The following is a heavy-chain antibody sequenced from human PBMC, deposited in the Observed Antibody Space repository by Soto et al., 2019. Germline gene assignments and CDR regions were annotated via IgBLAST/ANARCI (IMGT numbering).Heavy chain of an antibody. D-gene: IGHD2-15*01. CDR3: ARWGYCSGSICYGFDP. J-gene: IGHJ5*02. CDR1: GYSFTSYW. Sequence: EVQLVQSGAEVKKPGESLRISCKGSGYSFTSYWISWVRQMPGKGLEWMGRIDPSDSYTNYSPSFQGHVTISADKSISNAYRQWSSLKASDTAMYYCARWGYCSGSICYGFDPWGQGTLVTVSS. CDR2: IDPSDSYT. V-gene: IGHV5-10-1*01.